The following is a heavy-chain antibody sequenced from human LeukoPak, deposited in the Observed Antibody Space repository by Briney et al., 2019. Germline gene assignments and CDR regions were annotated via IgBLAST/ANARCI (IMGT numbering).Heavy chain of an antibody. D-gene: IGHD2-2*01. CDR2: IYYSGST. J-gene: IGHJ6*03. CDR1: GGSISSYY. CDR3: ARGAQYCSSTTCLYYYYYMDV. V-gene: IGHV4-59*01. Sequence: SETLSLTCTVSGGSISSYYWSWIRQPAGKGLEWIGYIYYSGSTKYNPSLKSRVTISVDTSKNQFSLKLSSVTAADTAVYFCARGAQYCSSTTCLYYYYYMDVWGKGTTVTISS.